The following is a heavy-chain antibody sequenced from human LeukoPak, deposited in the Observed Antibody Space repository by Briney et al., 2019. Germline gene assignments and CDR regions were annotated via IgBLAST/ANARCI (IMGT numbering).Heavy chain of an antibody. V-gene: IGHV4-38-2*01. CDR2: IYHSGST. CDR1: GYSISSGYY. Sequence: PSETLSLTCAVSGYSISSGYYWGWIPQPPGKGLEWIGSIYHSGSTYYNPSLKSRVTISVDTSKNQFSLKLSSVTAADTAVYYCARITSYDYVWGSYRQDWFDPWGQGTLVTVSS. D-gene: IGHD3-16*02. CDR3: ARITSYDYVWGSYRQDWFDP. J-gene: IGHJ5*02.